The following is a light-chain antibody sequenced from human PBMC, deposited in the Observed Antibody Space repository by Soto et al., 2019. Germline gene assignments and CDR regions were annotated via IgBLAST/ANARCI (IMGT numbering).Light chain of an antibody. CDR1: SSDVGGYNY. Sequence: QSALTQPASVSGSPGQSITISCTGTSSDVGGYNYDSWYQQYPGKAPKVMIFDVSNRPSGVSDRFSGSKSGNTAFLTISGLQAEDEADYYCSSYTSSSTRLFGGGTKVTVL. J-gene: IGLJ3*02. CDR2: DVS. V-gene: IGLV2-14*01. CDR3: SSYTSSSTRL.